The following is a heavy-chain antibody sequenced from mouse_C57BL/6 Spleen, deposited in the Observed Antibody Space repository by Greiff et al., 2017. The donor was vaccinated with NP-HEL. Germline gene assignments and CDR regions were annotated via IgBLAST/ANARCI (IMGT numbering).Heavy chain of an antibody. CDR2: IYPGGGYT. J-gene: IGHJ2*01. CDR1: GYTFTNYW. CDR3: ARSGENEEYYFDY. Sequence: QVQLKQSGAELVRPGTSVKMSCKASGYTFTNYWIGWAKQRPGHGLEWIGDIYPGGGYTNYNEKFKGKATLTADKSSSTAYMQFSSLTSEDSAIYYCARSGENEEYYFDYWGQGTTLTVSS. V-gene: IGHV1-63*01. D-gene: IGHD3-2*02.